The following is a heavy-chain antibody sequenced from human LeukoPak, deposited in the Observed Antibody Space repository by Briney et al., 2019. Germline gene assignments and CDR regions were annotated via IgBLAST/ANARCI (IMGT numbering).Heavy chain of an antibody. Sequence: GGSLRLSCAASGFTFCSYWMNWVRQVSGKRLEWVANMNTDGSRVAYADSVKGRFTISRDNAKNSLYLQMNSLRAEDTAIYYCARGIEATPNSFDPWGQGTLVTVSS. J-gene: IGHJ5*02. CDR2: MNTDGSRV. V-gene: IGHV3-7*01. CDR1: GFTFCSYW. D-gene: IGHD2-15*01. CDR3: ARGIEATPNSFDP.